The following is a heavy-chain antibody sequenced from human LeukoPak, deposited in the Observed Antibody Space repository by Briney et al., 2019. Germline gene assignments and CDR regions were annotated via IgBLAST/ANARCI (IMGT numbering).Heavy chain of an antibody. CDR2: ISYDGSNK. CDR3: ARGGTRGFSTAMTS. CDR1: GFTFSSYA. J-gene: IGHJ4*02. D-gene: IGHD5-18*01. Sequence: GGSLRLSCAASGFTFSSYAMHWVRQAPGKGLEWVALISYDGSNKYYADSVKGRFTISRDNSKNTLYLQMNSLGAEDTAVYYCARGGTRGFSTAMTSWGQGTLVTVSS. V-gene: IGHV3-30-3*01.